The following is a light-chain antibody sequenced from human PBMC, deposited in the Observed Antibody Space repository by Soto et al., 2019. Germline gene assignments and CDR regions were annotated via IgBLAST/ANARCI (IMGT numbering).Light chain of an antibody. J-gene: IGLJ2*01. Sequence: QSALTQPASVSGSPGQSVTISCTGTSSDVGGYNYVSWYQQHPGKAPKLMIYDVTKRPSGVPDRFSGSKSGNTASLTVSGLQAEDEADYYCSSYAGGNKVLFVGGTKLTVL. CDR3: SSYAGGNKVL. CDR1: SSDVGGYNY. CDR2: DVT. V-gene: IGLV2-8*01.